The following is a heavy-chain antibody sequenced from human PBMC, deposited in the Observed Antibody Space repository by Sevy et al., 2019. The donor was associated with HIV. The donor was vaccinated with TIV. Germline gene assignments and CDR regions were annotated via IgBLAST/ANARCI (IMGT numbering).Heavy chain of an antibody. CDR1: GFAFSTHA. Sequence: GGSLRLSCAASGFAFSTHAMHWVRQAPGKGLEWGAVISYEGTETFYAASVEGRFTISRDNSKNMLSLQINSLRPEDTAVYYCARDGGNSVKWYPLYWGHGTLVTVSS. D-gene: IGHD2-2*01. J-gene: IGHJ4*01. CDR2: ISYEGTET. V-gene: IGHV3-30-3*01. CDR3: ARDGGNSVKWYPLY.